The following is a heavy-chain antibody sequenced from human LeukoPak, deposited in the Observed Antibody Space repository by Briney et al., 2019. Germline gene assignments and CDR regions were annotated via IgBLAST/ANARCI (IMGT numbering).Heavy chain of an antibody. Sequence: GGSLRLSCAASGFTFSNYYMSWMRQAPGKGLEWVSYISSGANTIQYADSVKGRFTISRDNTRNSLSLQMNSLRAEDTAVYYCAKDLRYYDFWSGLADYWGQGTLVTVSS. V-gene: IGHV3-11*04. CDR3: AKDLRYYDFWSGLADY. D-gene: IGHD3-3*01. J-gene: IGHJ4*02. CDR1: GFTFSNYY. CDR2: ISSGANTI.